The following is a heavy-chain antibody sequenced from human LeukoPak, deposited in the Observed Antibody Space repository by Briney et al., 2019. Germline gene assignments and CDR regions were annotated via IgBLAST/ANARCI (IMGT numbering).Heavy chain of an antibody. CDR2: KLHRSKRCN. Sequence: SQTRSRTCAIAGDRVSSDSAAWNWIRQSPSMSLEWRGRKLHRSKRCNAYAVSVKSRITIPPDTSNNQFSPQLNSVTPADTAVYYCARSINNWFDPSGQGNLVTVSS. CDR1: GDRVSSDSAA. J-gene: IGHJ5*02. V-gene: IGHV6-1*01. D-gene: IGHD1-14*01. CDR3: ARSINNWFDP.